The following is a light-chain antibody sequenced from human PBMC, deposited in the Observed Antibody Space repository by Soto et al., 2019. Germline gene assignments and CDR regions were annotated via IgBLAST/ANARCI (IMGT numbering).Light chain of an antibody. V-gene: IGKV4-1*01. CDR3: QQYYSAIS. J-gene: IGKJ5*01. CDR2: WAS. CDR1: QSVLYISNNKNY. Sequence: AMTQSPDSLAVSLGERATINCKSSQSVLYISNNKNYLAWYQQKAGQPPKLLIYWASTRESGVPDRFSASGSGTDFTLPISSLQAEDAAVYYCQQYYSAISFGQGTRLEIK.